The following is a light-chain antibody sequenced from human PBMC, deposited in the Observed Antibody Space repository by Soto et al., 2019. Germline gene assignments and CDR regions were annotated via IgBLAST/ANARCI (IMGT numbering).Light chain of an antibody. CDR1: RGDVGAYNL. J-gene: IGLJ1*01. CDR3: NSYTTSSTLV. Sequence: HSALTQPASVSGSPGQSITISCTGTRGDVGAYNLVSWYQQHPGKAPKLMIYAVTNRPSGISNRFSGSKSGNTASLTISGVQAEDEADYYCNSYTTSSTLVFGTGTKV. V-gene: IGLV2-14*02. CDR2: AVT.